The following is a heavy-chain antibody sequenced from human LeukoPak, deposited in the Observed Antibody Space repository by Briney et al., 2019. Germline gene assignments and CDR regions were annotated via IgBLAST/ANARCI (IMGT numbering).Heavy chain of an antibody. Sequence: GGSLRLSCAASGFTFSSYSMNWVRQAPGKGLEWVSSISSSSSYIYYADSVKGRFTISRDNAKNSLYLQMNSLRAEDTAVYYCASLTPPELTTAVTPLDYWGQGTLVTVSS. CDR1: GFTFSSYS. J-gene: IGHJ4*02. CDR3: ASLTPPELTTAVTPLDY. V-gene: IGHV3-21*01. CDR2: ISSSSSYI. D-gene: IGHD4-17*01.